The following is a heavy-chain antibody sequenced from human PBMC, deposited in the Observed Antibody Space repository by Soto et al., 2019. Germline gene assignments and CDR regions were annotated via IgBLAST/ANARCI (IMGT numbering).Heavy chain of an antibody. D-gene: IGHD2-2*01. CDR3: ARDPYCSSTSCSSEGFDP. CDR2: IYYSGST. J-gene: IGHJ5*02. V-gene: IGHV4-31*03. CDR1: GGSISSGGYY. Sequence: SETLSLTCTVSGGSISSGGYYWSWIRQHPGKGLEWIGYIYYSGSTYYNPSLKSRVTISVDTSKNQFSLKLSSVTAADTAVYYCARDPYCSSTSCSSEGFDPWGQGTLVTVSS.